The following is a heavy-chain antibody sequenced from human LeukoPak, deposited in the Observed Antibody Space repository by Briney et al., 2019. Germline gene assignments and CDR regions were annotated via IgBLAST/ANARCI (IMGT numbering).Heavy chain of an antibody. V-gene: IGHV4-39*01. CDR3: ARQEIAAAGTVYLYY. CDR1: GASISSSSYD. D-gene: IGHD6-13*01. CDR2: IYYSGST. Sequence: SETLSPAHRVAGASISSSSYDWGWIRQPPGKGLEWIGSIYYSGSTYYNPSLKSRVTISVDTSKNQFSLKLSSVTAADTAVYYCARQEIAAAGTVYLYYRGQGTLVTVSS. J-gene: IGHJ4*02.